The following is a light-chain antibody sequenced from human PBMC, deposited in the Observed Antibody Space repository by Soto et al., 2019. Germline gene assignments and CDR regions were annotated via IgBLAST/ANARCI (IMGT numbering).Light chain of an antibody. V-gene: IGKV1-39*01. CDR3: QKYNSPPRT. J-gene: IGKJ1*01. CDR1: QSISSY. CDR2: AAS. Sequence: DIQMTQSPSSLSASVGDRVTITCRASQSISSYLNWYQQKPGKAPKLLIYAASSLQSGVPSRFSGSGSGTEFTLTISSLQPEDVATYFCQKYNSPPRTFGQGTKVDIK.